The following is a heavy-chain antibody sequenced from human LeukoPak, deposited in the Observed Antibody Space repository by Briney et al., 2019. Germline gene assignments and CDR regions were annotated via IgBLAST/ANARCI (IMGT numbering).Heavy chain of an antibody. CDR1: TFTFSKYA. V-gene: IGHV3-23*01. CDR2: ISDSGGRT. CDR3: ARDGGLSFFSYMGV. J-gene: IGHJ6*03. Sequence: GGSLRLSCAASTFTFSKYAMSWVRQAPGKGLEWVSAISDSGGRTKYADSVKGRFIISRDNSKNTLYLQMESLRAEDTALYYCARDGGLSFFSYMGVWGVGTTVTVSS. D-gene: IGHD3-16*01.